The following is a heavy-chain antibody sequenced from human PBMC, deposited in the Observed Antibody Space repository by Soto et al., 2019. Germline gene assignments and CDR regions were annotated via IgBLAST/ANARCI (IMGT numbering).Heavy chain of an antibody. J-gene: IGHJ4*02. V-gene: IGHV1-24*01. CDR2: FDPEDGET. Sequence: ASVKVSCKASGYTFTSYDINWVRQATGQGLEWMGGFDPEDGETIYAQKFQGRVTMTEDTSTDTAYMELSSLRSEDTAVYYCATARSSWYASSSRPGYYFDYWGQGTLVTVSS. CDR3: ATARSSWYASSSRPGYYFDY. CDR1: GYTFTSYD. D-gene: IGHD6-13*01.